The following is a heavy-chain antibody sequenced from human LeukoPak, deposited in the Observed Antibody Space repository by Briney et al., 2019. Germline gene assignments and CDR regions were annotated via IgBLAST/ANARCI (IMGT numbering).Heavy chain of an antibody. CDR1: GFTFSTYW. CDR3: ASHTYYYDSSGPADDALDI. D-gene: IGHD3-22*01. V-gene: IGHV3-74*01. J-gene: IGHJ3*02. CDR2: INSDGSGT. Sequence: GGSLRLSCAASGFTFSTYWMHWVRQAPGKGLVWVSRINSDGSGTSYADSVRGRFTISRDYAKNTLYLQMNSLRAEDTAVYFCASHTYYYDSSGPADDALDIWGPGTMVTVSS.